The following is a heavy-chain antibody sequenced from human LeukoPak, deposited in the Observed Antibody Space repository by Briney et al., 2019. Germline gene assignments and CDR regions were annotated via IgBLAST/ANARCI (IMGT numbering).Heavy chain of an antibody. J-gene: IGHJ4*02. V-gene: IGHV3-21*01. Sequence: KPGGSLRLSCAASGFTFSDYNMKWVRQAPGKGLEWVSSISSSSSYIYYADSVKDRFTISRDNAKNSLYLQMNSLRAEDTAVYYCARWYSGYDPKPLDYWGQGTLVTVSS. CDR3: ARWYSGYDPKPLDY. D-gene: IGHD5-12*01. CDR2: ISSSSSYI. CDR1: GFTFSDYN.